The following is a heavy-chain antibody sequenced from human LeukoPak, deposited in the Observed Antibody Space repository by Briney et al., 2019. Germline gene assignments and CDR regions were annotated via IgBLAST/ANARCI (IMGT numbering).Heavy chain of an antibody. Sequence: GALRLSCAASGFAFSDYWMSWVRQAPGKGLDWVALIGARDGRTYYADPVKGRFTISRDNFKNTLYLQMNSLRAEDTAIYYCAKGLYDYALDVWGQGTAVTVSS. CDR1: GFAFSDYW. J-gene: IGHJ6*02. CDR2: IGARDGRT. CDR3: AKGLYDYALDV. V-gene: IGHV3-23*01.